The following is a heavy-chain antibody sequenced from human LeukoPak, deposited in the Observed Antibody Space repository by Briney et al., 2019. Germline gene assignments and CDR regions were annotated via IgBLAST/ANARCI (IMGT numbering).Heavy chain of an antibody. CDR3: ARGGRPGVDY. D-gene: IGHD6-25*01. CDR2: INHSGST. Sequence: SETLSLTCAVYGGSFSGYYWSWIRQPPGKGLDWIGEINHSGSTNYNPSLKSRVTISVDTSKNQFSLKLSSVTAADTAVYYCARGGRPGVDYWGQGTLVTVSS. J-gene: IGHJ4*02. CDR1: GGSFSGYY. V-gene: IGHV4-34*01.